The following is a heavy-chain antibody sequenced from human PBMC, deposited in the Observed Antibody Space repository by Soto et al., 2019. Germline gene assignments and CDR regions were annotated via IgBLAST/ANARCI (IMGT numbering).Heavy chain of an antibody. CDR1: GGSISSYY. J-gene: IGHJ4*02. V-gene: IGHV4-59*12. CDR2: MYYSGST. CDR3: ARGMTTVTTLDY. Sequence: PSETLSLTCTVSGGSISSYYWSWIRQPPGKGLEWIGYMYYSGSTNYNPSLKSRVTISVDRSKNQFSLKLSSVTAADTAVYYCARGMTTVTTLDYWGQGTLVTVSS. D-gene: IGHD4-4*01.